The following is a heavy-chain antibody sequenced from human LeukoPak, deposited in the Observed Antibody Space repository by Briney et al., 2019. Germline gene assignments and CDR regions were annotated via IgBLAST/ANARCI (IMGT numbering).Heavy chain of an antibody. CDR1: GLTFSGYA. CDR2: ISNIGDST. CDR3: ANPWYSGPEAY. J-gene: IGHJ4*02. Sequence: PGGSLRLSCAASGLTFSGYAMSWVRQAPGKGLEWVSAISNIGDSTYYADSVKGRFVISRDNSINTLYLQMNTLTAEDTALYYCANPWYSGPEAYWGQGALVTVSS. V-gene: IGHV3-23*01. D-gene: IGHD6-13*01.